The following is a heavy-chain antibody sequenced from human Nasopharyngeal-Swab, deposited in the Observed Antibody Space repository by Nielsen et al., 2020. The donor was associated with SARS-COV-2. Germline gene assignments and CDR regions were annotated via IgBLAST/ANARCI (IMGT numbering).Heavy chain of an antibody. V-gene: IGHV3-33*01. D-gene: IGHD2-2*01. Sequence: VRQAPGKGLEWVAVIWYDGSNKYYADSVKGRFIISRDNSQNMLYMEMNSLRAEDTAEYYCARAGTFCVVTSCYPNWFDSWGQGSLVTVSS. CDR2: IWYDGSNK. CDR3: ARAGTFCVVTSCYPNWFDS. J-gene: IGHJ5*01.